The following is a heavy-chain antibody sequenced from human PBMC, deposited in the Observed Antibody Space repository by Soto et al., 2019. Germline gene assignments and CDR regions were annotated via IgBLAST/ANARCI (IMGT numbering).Heavy chain of an antibody. Sequence: SETLSLTCAVYGGSFSGYDWSWIRQPPGKGLEWIGEINHSGSTNYNPSLKSRVTISVDTSKNQFSLKLSSVTAADTAVYYCARWIAAAVWGMDVWGQGTTVTVSS. D-gene: IGHD6-13*01. V-gene: IGHV4-34*01. CDR3: ARWIAAAVWGMDV. CDR1: GGSFSGYD. CDR2: INHSGST. J-gene: IGHJ6*02.